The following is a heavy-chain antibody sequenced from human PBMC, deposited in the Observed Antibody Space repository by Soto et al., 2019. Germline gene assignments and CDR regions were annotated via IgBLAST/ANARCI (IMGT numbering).Heavy chain of an antibody. D-gene: IGHD4-17*01. CDR3: ARDSLGDYATDY. J-gene: IGHJ4*02. V-gene: IGHV3-33*01. CDR2: IWYNGSNK. Sequence: ESGGGVVQPGRSLRLSCAASGFTFSSYGMHWVRQAPGKGLEGVAVIWYNGSNKYYADSVKGRFTISRDNSKNTLYLQMNSLRAEDTAVYYCARDSLGDYATDYWGQGTLVTVSS. CDR1: GFTFSSYG.